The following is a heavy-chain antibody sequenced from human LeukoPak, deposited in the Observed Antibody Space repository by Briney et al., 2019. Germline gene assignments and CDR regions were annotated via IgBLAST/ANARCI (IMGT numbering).Heavy chain of an antibody. CDR2: IYASGSI. CDR1: GGSISGYY. V-gene: IGHV4-4*07. J-gene: IGHJ4*02. D-gene: IGHD6-25*01. Sequence: PSETLSLTCTVSGGSISGYYWSWIRQPAGKGLEWIGRIYASGSINYNPSLQSRVTMSLDTFKNQFSLQLSSVTAADTAVYYCARSRGRGYSDYWGQGTLVTVSS. CDR3: ARSRGRGYSDY.